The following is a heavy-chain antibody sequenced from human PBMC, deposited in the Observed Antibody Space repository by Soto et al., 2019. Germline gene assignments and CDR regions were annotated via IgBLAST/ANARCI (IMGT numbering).Heavy chain of an antibody. CDR1: GGTFSSYA. V-gene: IGHV1-69*13. CDR2: IIPIFGTA. CDR3: ARGAPYCSGGSCMLRDY. Sequence: SVKVSCKASGGTFSSYAISWVRQAPGQGLEWMGGIIPIFGTANYAQKFQGRVTITADESTSTAYMELSSLRSEDTAVYYCARGAPYCSGGSCMLRDYWSQGTLVTVAS. D-gene: IGHD2-15*01. J-gene: IGHJ4*02.